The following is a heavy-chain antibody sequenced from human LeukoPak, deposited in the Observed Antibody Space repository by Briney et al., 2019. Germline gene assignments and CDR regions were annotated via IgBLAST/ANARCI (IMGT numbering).Heavy chain of an antibody. CDR2: VRYDGGNK. CDR1: GFTFSTYG. J-gene: IGHJ4*02. CDR3: ARDFYSSGWSSAY. D-gene: IGHD6-19*01. V-gene: IGHV3-30*02. Sequence: GGSLRLSCAASGFTFSTYGMHWVRQAPGKGLEWVAFVRYDGGNKYYADSVKGRFTISKDSSRNTLFLQMNSLRAEDTAVYYCARDFYSSGWSSAYWGQGTLVTVSS.